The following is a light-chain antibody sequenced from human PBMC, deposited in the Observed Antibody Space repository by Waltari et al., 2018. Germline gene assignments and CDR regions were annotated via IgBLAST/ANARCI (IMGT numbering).Light chain of an antibody. J-gene: IGLJ3*02. CDR1: SSNIETNI. V-gene: IGLV1-44*01. CDR3: VVWDGSLSAWV. Sequence: QSILTQTPSASGTPGQRVTISCSGSSSNIETNIVNWFQQLPGRTPKLLIYNNNQRPPGVPDRFSGSKSGTSASLAIIGLQSEEEADDYCVVWDGSLSAWVFGGGTKLTVL. CDR2: NNN.